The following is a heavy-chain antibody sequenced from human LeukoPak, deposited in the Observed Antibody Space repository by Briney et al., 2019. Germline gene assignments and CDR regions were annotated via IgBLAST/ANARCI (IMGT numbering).Heavy chain of an antibody. CDR1: GASISGSGYY. CDR3: ARDGGASITMIVVVIGHYFDY. V-gene: IGHV4-39*07. Sequence: SETLSLTCAVSGASISGSGYYWGWIRQPPGKGLEWIGNIYSSGSTYYNASLQSRVTISIDTSKNQFSLKLSSVTAADTAVYYCARDGGASITMIVVVIGHYFDYWGQGTLVTVSS. CDR2: IYSSGST. D-gene: IGHD3-22*01. J-gene: IGHJ4*02.